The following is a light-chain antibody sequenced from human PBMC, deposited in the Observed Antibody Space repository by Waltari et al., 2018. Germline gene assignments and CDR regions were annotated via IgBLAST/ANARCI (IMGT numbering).Light chain of an antibody. Sequence: YDLTQPPSVSVSAGQTASITCSGDELGAKYDSWYQQKPGQSPVVVIYKESPRPSGIPERFSGSNSGNTATLTISGAQALDEADYYCQAWDSNVVIFGGGTKLTVL. J-gene: IGLJ2*01. CDR3: QAWDSNVVI. CDR2: KES. CDR1: ELGAKY. V-gene: IGLV3-1*01.